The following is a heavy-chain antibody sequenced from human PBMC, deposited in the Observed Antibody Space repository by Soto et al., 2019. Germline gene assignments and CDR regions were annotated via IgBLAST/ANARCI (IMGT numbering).Heavy chain of an antibody. CDR1: GFTVSSNY. J-gene: IGHJ3*02. CDR2: IYSGGST. Sequence: PGGSLRLSCAASGFTVSSNYMSWVRQAPGKGLEWVSVIYSGGSTYYADSVKGRFTISRDNSKNTLYLQMNSLRAEDTAVYYCARDLSGYEVNDAFDIWGQGTMGT. V-gene: IGHV3-66*01. D-gene: IGHD5-12*01. CDR3: ARDLSGYEVNDAFDI.